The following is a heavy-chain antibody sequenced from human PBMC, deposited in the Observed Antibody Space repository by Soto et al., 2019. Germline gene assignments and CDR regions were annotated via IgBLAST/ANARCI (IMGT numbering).Heavy chain of an antibody. D-gene: IGHD2-2*02. Sequence: ASVKVSCKASGYTFSGYYIHGLRQAPGQGLEWMGWINPNSGGTNYAQKFQGRVTVTRDTPTSTAYMELSRLTSDDTAVYYGAVGVNEGYCTSTGCYTRPLYGMEVFGQRTTVTLCS. CDR2: INPNSGGT. CDR1: GYTFSGYY. V-gene: IGHV1-2*02. CDR3: AVGVNEGYCTSTGCYTRPLYGMEV. J-gene: IGHJ6*02.